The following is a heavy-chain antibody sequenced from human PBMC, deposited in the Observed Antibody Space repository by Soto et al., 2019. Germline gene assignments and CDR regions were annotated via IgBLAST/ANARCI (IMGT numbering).Heavy chain of an antibody. D-gene: IGHD2-2*01. V-gene: IGHV3-33*01. CDR2: IWFDGSDK. J-gene: IGHJ3*02. CDR3: ARLYCSSPSCYSVGAFEI. CDR1: GFTFSNYG. Sequence: LRLSCAASGFTFSNYGMHWVRQAPGKGLEWVARIWFDGSDKYYADSVKGRVTMSRDNSKNTVYLQRNSLRAEDTAMYYCARLYCSSPSCYSVGAFEIRGQGTMVTVSS.